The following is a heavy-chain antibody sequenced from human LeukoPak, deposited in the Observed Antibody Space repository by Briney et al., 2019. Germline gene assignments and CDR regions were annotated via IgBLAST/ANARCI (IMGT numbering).Heavy chain of an antibody. D-gene: IGHD5-18*01. CDR1: SGSINNHY. J-gene: IGHJ4*02. CDR3: ARDQIGYGLDY. V-gene: IGHV4-59*11. CDR2: IYDSWNT. Sequence: PSETLSLTCIVSSGSINNHYWSWIRQPPGMGLEWIGYIYDSWNTNYNPSLQSRVTISMDASRNQFSLNLTSVTAADTAVYYCARDQIGYGLDYWGQGTLVTVSS.